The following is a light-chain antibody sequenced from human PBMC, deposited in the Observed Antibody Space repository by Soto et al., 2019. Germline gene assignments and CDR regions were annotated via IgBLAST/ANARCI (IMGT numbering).Light chain of an antibody. V-gene: IGKV3-15*01. Sequence: EIVMTQSPATLSVSPGERDTLSCRASQSVSSNLAWYQQKPGQAPRLLIYGASTRATAIPARFSGSGSGTDFTLTISSLQSEDFAVYYCQQYNEWPTWTFGQGTKVDIK. CDR3: QQYNEWPTWT. CDR1: QSVSSN. J-gene: IGKJ1*01. CDR2: GAS.